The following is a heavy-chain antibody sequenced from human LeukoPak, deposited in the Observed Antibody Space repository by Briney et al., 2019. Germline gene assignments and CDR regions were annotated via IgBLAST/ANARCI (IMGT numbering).Heavy chain of an antibody. CDR3: ARGRRYYGSGSYKYNWFDP. CDR1: GYTFTGYD. CDR2: MNPNSGYT. Sequence: ASVKVSCKASGYTFTGYDINWVRQATGQGLEWMGWMNPNSGYTGYAQKFQGRVTMTMNTSISTAYMELSSLRSEDTAVYYCARGRRYYGSGSYKYNWFDPWGQGTLVTVSS. J-gene: IGHJ5*02. D-gene: IGHD3-10*01. V-gene: IGHV1-8*01.